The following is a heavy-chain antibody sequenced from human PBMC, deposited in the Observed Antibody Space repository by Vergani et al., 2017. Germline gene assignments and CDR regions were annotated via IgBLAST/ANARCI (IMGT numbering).Heavy chain of an antibody. CDR3: ARGSSGWYSRWFDP. Sequence: EVQLVQSGAEVKKPGESLTISCEGSGYSFISYWIGWVRQMPGKGLEWMGSIYPGDSDTRYRPAFQGQVTISADKSISTAYLQWSSLRASDTALYYCARGSSGWYSRWFDPWGQGTLVTVSS. V-gene: IGHV5-51*01. CDR1: GYSFISYW. D-gene: IGHD6-13*01. J-gene: IGHJ5*02. CDR2: IYPGDSDT.